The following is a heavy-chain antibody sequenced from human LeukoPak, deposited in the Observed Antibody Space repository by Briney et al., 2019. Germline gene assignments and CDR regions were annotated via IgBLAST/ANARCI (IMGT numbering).Heavy chain of an antibody. D-gene: IGHD3-22*01. CDR1: GGSFSGYY. Sequence: SETLSLTCAVYGGSFSGYYWSWIRQPPGKGLEWIGEINHSGSTNYNPSLKSRVTISVDTSKNQFSLKLSSVTAADTAVYYCARTAYYGSSGRDYWGQGTLVTVSS. CDR2: INHSGST. CDR3: ARTAYYGSSGRDY. V-gene: IGHV4-34*01. J-gene: IGHJ4*02.